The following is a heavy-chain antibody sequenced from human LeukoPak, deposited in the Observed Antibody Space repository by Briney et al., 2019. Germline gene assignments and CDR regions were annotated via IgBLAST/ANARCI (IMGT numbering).Heavy chain of an antibody. CDR2: ISYDGSNK. CDR1: GFTFSSYA. J-gene: IGHJ5*02. Sequence: GRSLRLSCAASGFTFSSYAMHWVRQAPGKGLEWVAVISYDGSNKYYADSVKGRFTISRDNSKNTLYLQMNSLRAGDTAVYYCARARLGIAVAGGHNWFDPWGQGTLVTVSS. CDR3: ARARLGIAVAGGHNWFDP. V-gene: IGHV3-30*04. D-gene: IGHD6-19*01.